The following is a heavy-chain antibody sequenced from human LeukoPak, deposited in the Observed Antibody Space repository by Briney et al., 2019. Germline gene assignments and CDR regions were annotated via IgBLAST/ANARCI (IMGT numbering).Heavy chain of an antibody. Sequence: PSQTLSLTCTVSGGSISSGGYYWSWIRQPPGKGLEWIGYIYYSGSTNYDPSLKSRVTISVDTSKNQFSLKLSSVTAADTAVYYCARDQAVAGLYYFDYWGQGTLVTVSS. CDR3: ARDQAVAGLYYFDY. CDR1: GGSISSGGYY. CDR2: IYYSGST. J-gene: IGHJ4*02. D-gene: IGHD6-19*01. V-gene: IGHV4-61*08.